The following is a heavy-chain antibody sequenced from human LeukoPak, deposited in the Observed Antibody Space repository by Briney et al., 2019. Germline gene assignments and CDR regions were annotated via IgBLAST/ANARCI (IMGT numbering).Heavy chain of an antibody. CDR2: ISYDGSNK. J-gene: IGHJ4*02. Sequence: GRSLRLSCAASGFTFSSYGMHWVRQAPGKGLEWVAVISYDGSNKFYADSVKGRFTISRDNSKSTLYLQMNSLRAEDTAVYYCAKELSAGTGGGWEDYFDYWGQGTLVTVSA. CDR1: GFTFSSYG. D-gene: IGHD6-13*01. V-gene: IGHV3-30*18. CDR3: AKELSAGTGGGWEDYFDY.